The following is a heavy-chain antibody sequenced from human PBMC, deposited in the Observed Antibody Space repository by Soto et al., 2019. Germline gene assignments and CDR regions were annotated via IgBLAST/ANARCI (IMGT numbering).Heavy chain of an antibody. CDR3: ARQNYAGYGGYDSAFDT. CDR1: GYTFTTYW. J-gene: IGHJ4*02. D-gene: IGHD5-12*01. V-gene: IGHV5-51*01. Sequence: PGESLKISCHGSGYTFTTYWVGWVRQRPGKGLDWMGNIYPGDSDVKYSPSFQGQVTISVDKSISTAYLQWNSLKASDTAVYYCARQNYAGYGGYDSAFDTWGQGTPVTVSS. CDR2: IYPGDSDV.